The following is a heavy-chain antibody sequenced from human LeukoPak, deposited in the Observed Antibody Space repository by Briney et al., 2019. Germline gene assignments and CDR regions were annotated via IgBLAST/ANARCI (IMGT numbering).Heavy chain of an antibody. CDR1: GYTFTSYG. Sequence: RASVTVSCKASGYTFTSYGISWVRQAPGQGLEWMGWISAYNGNTNYAQKLQGRVTMTTDTSTSTAYMELRSLRSDDTAVYYCARGARRSTTGTKGWFDPWGQGTLVTVSS. D-gene: IGHD1-1*01. CDR3: ARGARRSTTGTKGWFDP. V-gene: IGHV1-18*01. J-gene: IGHJ5*02. CDR2: ISAYNGNT.